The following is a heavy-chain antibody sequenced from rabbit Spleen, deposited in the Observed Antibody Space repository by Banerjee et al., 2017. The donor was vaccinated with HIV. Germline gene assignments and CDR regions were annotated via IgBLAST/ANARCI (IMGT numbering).Heavy chain of an antibody. CDR2: IYAGRSGNT. D-gene: IGHD1-1*01. CDR3: ANTNDGHYIRFNL. CDR1: GFSFSSSYW. J-gene: IGHJ4*01. Sequence: QEQLEESGGDLVKPEGSLTLTCTASGFSFSSSYWICWVRQAPGKGLEWIACIYAGRSGNTYYASWAKGRFTISKTSSTTVTLQMTSLTAADTATYFCANTNDGHYIRFNLWGQGTLVTVS. V-gene: IGHV1S45*01.